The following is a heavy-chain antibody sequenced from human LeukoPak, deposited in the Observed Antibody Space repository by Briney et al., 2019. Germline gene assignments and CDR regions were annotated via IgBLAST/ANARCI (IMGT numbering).Heavy chain of an antibody. Sequence: GGSLRLSCAASGFTFYSYPMHWVRQAPGKGLDWVALISFDGSRKYYADSVKGRFTISRDNSKKTLFLQMDSLRAEDTAVYYCARDIEMIDLTGVLGWPGPKQTTNKYGTGAFDIWGQGTMVSVSS. V-gene: IGHV3-30*04. CDR2: ISFDGSRK. CDR3: ARDIEMIDLTGVLGWPGPKQTTNKYGTGAFDI. J-gene: IGHJ3*02. D-gene: IGHD5-24*01. CDR1: GFTFYSYP.